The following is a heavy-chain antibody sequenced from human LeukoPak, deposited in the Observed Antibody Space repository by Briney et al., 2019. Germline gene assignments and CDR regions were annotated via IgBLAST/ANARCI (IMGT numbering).Heavy chain of an antibody. CDR2: IYYSGST. CDR1: GGSITNYY. CDR3: ARGFDSKSTYFDY. Sequence: SETLSLTCTVSGGSITNYYWNRIRQPPGKGLEWIGYIYYSGSTNYNPSLKSRVTISVDTSKNQFSLRLTSVSAADTAVYYCARGFDSKSTYFDYWGQGTLLTVSS. D-gene: IGHD5-12*01. V-gene: IGHV4-59*01. J-gene: IGHJ4*02.